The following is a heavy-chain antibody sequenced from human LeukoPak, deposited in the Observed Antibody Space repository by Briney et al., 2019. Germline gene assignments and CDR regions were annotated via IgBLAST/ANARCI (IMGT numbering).Heavy chain of an antibody. CDR3: ARSGSDGNYFDH. D-gene: IGHD1-26*01. V-gene: IGHV4-61*02. Sequence: SQTLSLTCTVSGGSISSGSYYWSWIRQPAGKGLEWLGRIYTSGSTNYNPSLKSRVTISVDTSKNQFSLKLSSVTAADTAVYYCARSGSDGNYFDHWGQGTLLTVSS. J-gene: IGHJ4*02. CDR1: GGSISSGSYY. CDR2: IYTSGST.